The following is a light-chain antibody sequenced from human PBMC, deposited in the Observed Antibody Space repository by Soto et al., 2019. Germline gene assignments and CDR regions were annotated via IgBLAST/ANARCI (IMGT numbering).Light chain of an antibody. CDR1: QSVSSN. J-gene: IGKJ2*01. CDR3: HQYNNWPPMYT. Sequence: EIVMTQSPATRSVSPGERATLSCRASQSVSSNFAWYQQKPGQAPRLLIYGASTRATGIPARFSGSESGTEFTLTISSLQSEDFAVYYCHQYNNWPPMYTFGQGTELEIK. CDR2: GAS. V-gene: IGKV3-15*01.